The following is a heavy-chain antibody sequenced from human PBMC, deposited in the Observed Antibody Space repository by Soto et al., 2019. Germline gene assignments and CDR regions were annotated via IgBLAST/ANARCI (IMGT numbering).Heavy chain of an antibody. CDR3: DRVDTAMIDS. Sequence: EVLLVESGGGLVPPGGSLRLSCGASGFTFRGYSMNWVRQAPGKGLEWISYISGSRSTDYYADSVKGRFTISRDNARNSLYLQMNTLRDEDTAVYDCDRVDTAMIDSWGQGTLVTVSS. CDR2: ISGSRSTD. CDR1: GFTFRGYS. D-gene: IGHD5-18*01. V-gene: IGHV3-48*02. J-gene: IGHJ4*02.